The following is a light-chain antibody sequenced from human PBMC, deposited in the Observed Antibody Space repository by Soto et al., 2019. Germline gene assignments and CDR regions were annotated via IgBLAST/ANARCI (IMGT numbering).Light chain of an antibody. J-gene: IGKJ3*01. V-gene: IGKV1-39*01. Sequence: DIQMTQSPSSLSASVGDRVTITCRASQNISIYLNWYQQKPGKAPKLLIYTVSNLQSGVPSRFSVDGSGTDFTLTISSLQPEDFATYYCQQSSSTPPFTFGPGTKVDIK. CDR3: QQSSSTPPFT. CDR2: TVS. CDR1: QNISIY.